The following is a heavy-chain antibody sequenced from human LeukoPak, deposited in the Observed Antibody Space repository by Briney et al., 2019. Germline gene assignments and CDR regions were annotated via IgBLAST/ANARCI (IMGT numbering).Heavy chain of an antibody. CDR2: ISYDGSNK. J-gene: IGHJ3*02. V-gene: IGHV3-30*04. Sequence: GGSLRLSCAASGFTFSSYAMHWVRQAPGKGLEWVAVISYDGSNKYYADSVKGRFTISRDNSKNTLYLQMNSLRAEDTAVYYCARSDGYGLVDIWGQGTMVTVS. CDR3: ARSDGYGLVDI. CDR1: GFTFSSYA. D-gene: IGHD3-10*01.